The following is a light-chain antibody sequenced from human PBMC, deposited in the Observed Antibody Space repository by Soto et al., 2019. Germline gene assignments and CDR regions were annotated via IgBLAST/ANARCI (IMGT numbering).Light chain of an antibody. J-gene: IGKJ2*03. Sequence: DIQLTQSPSFLSASVGDRVTVSCRASQDISTSLAWFQQKAGKVPQLLVYPPSTLQDGVPSRFSGSGSGTYFTLTINNLQAEDFATYYCQHLRTYPFSFGPGTKLDIK. V-gene: IGKV1-9*01. CDR1: QDISTS. CDR3: QHLRTYPFS. CDR2: PPS.